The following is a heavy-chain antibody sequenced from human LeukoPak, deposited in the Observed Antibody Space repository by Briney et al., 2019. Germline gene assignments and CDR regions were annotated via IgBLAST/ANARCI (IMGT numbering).Heavy chain of an antibody. CDR1: GITFSSHA. CDR2: IRGNGATT. Sequence: PGGSLRLSCAASGITFSSHAMAWVRQAPGNGLEWVAAIRGNGATTDYADSVKGRFTISGDNSKSTLYLQMNSLRAEDTAVYYCAKAYHDSGCLIDYWGQGTLVTVSS. D-gene: IGHD6-19*01. J-gene: IGHJ4*02. V-gene: IGHV3-23*01. CDR3: AKAYHDSGCLIDY.